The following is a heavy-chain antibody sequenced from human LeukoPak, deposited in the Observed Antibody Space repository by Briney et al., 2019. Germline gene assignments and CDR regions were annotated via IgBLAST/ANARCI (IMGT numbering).Heavy chain of an antibody. D-gene: IGHD6-13*01. CDR2: INPSGGST. CDR1: GYTFTSYY. J-gene: IGHJ6*03. CDR3: ARARESCIAAAGTNYYYYMDV. Sequence: ASVKVSYTASGYTFTSYYMHWVRQAPGQGLEWMRIINPSGGSTSYAQKFQGRVTMTRDMSTSTVYMELSSLRSEDTAVYYCARARESCIAAAGTNYYYYMDVWGKGTTVTVSS. V-gene: IGHV1-46*01.